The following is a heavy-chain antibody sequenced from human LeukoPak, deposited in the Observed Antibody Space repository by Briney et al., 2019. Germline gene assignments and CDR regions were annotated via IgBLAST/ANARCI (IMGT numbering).Heavy chain of an antibody. CDR2: ISSSSSTI. D-gene: IGHD3-10*01. Sequence: GGSLRLSCAGSGFTFSSYRMNWVRQAPGKGLEWGSYISSSSSTIYYADSVKGRFTISRDNAKNSLYLQMNSLRDEDTAVYYCARDRGGSGSYGMDVWGQGTTVTVSS. J-gene: IGHJ6*02. CDR3: ARDRGGSGSYGMDV. V-gene: IGHV3-48*02. CDR1: GFTFSSYR.